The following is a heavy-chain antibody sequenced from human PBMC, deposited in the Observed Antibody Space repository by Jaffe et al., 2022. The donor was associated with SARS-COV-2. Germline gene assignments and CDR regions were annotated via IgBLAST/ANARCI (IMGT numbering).Heavy chain of an antibody. Sequence: EVQLVESGGGLVQPGRSLRLSCTASGFTFGDFAFTWFRQAPGKGLEWVGFIRSKPYGGTTEYAASVEGRFTISRDDSKSIAYLQMNGLRTEDTAVYYCTRIHASGSSISFDYWGQGTLVTVSS. V-gene: IGHV3-49*03. D-gene: IGHD3-10*01. CDR2: IRSKPYGGTT. CDR3: TRIHASGSSISFDY. J-gene: IGHJ4*02. CDR1: GFTFGDFA.